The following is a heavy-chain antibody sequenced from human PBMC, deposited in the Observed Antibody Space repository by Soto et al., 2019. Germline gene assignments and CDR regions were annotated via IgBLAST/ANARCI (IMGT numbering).Heavy chain of an antibody. J-gene: IGHJ5*02. D-gene: IGHD1-26*01. CDR1: GGSISTYY. CDR3: ARSRGATRWFDP. CDR2: LYYNGSP. V-gene: IGHV4-59*01. Sequence: SETLSLTCTVSGGSISTYYWSWLRQPPGKGLEWIGYLYYNGSPKYNSSLESRVTTSIDTSKNQFSLKLTSVTAADTAVYYCARSRGATRWFDPWGQGTLVTVSS.